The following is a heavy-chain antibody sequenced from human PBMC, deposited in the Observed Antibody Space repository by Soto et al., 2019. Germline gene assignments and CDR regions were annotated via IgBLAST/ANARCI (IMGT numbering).Heavy chain of an antibody. V-gene: IGHV3-15*01. J-gene: IGHJ4*01. CDR3: TPRVWRSGYYYVPTSNDH. D-gene: IGHD3-22*01. CDR1: GFTLSNAW. Sequence: LRLSCAASGFTLSNAWMSWVRQAPGKGLEWVGRIKSKTDGGATDYAAPVKDGFTISRDDSKNTLYLQVNSLKTEDTAAYSCTPRVWRSGYYYVPTSNDHWCHLTLVTHCS. CDR2: IKSKTDGGAT.